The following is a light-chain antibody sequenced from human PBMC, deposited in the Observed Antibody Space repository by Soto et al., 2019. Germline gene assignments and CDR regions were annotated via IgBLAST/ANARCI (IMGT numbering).Light chain of an antibody. CDR3: QQRSRWPLT. J-gene: IGKJ4*01. Sequence: EIVLTQSPGTLSLSPGERATLSCRASQSVSNYLAWYQQKPGQAPRLLIYDASTRATDIPARFSGSGSGTDFTLTISSLEPEDFAVYYCQQRSRWPLTFGGGTKVDIK. V-gene: IGKV3-11*01. CDR2: DAS. CDR1: QSVSNY.